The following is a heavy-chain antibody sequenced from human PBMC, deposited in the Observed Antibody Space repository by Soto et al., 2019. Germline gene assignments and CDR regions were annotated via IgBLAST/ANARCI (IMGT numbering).Heavy chain of an antibody. CDR3: AKDRGGFARGWEYYDF. V-gene: IGHV3-23*01. D-gene: IGHD6-19*01. CDR1: GFAFSSYT. CDR2: ISASGGST. Sequence: GGSLRLSCAASGFAFSSYTMSWVRQTPGKGLEWVSSISASGGSTYYGDSLKGRFTISSDNSKNTRNLHIKSLGVEDSAVYYCAKDRGGFARGWEYYDFWGQGTQVTVSS. J-gene: IGHJ4*02.